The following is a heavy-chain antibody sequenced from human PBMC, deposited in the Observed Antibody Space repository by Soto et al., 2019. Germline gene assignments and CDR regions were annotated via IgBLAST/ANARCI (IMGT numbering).Heavy chain of an antibody. CDR1: GGSFRGFY. CDR3: ARGIQLWFHYYYYDMDV. D-gene: IGHD5-18*01. V-gene: IGHV4-34*01. J-gene: IGHJ6*02. Sequence: PSETRSLPCAVCGGSFRGFYWSWIRKTPGKGLEWIGQINHNGSPNYNLYLKSRVTISVDTSKDQFSLRRRSVTAADTAVYDCARGIQLWFHYYYYDMDVWGRGTTVTVSS. CDR2: INHNGSP.